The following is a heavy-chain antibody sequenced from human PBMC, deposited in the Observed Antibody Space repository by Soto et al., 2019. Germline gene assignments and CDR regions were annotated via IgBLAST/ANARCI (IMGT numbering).Heavy chain of an antibody. CDR1: GGSISSNC. Sequence: SETLSLTCTVCGGSISSNCWSWIRQPAGKGLEWIGRIYTSGSTNYNPSLKSRVTMSVDTSKNQFSLKLSSVTAADKAVYYCAREALTIFGVVISGYGMDVWGQGTTVTVS. V-gene: IGHV4-4*07. CDR3: AREALTIFGVVISGYGMDV. J-gene: IGHJ6*02. CDR2: IYTSGST. D-gene: IGHD3-3*01.